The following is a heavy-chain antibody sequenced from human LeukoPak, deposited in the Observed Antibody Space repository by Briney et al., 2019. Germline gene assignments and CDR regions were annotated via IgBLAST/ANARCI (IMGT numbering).Heavy chain of an antibody. V-gene: IGHV3-9*01. CDR3: AKTAGATGGVFDY. CDR2: ISWNSGSI. Sequence: GRSLRLSCAASGFTFDDYAMHWVRQAPGKGLEWVSGISWNSGSIGYADSVKGRFTISRDNAKNSLYLQMNSLRAEDTALYYCAKTAGATGGVFDYWGQGTLVTVSS. CDR1: GFTFDDYA. J-gene: IGHJ4*02. D-gene: IGHD1-26*01.